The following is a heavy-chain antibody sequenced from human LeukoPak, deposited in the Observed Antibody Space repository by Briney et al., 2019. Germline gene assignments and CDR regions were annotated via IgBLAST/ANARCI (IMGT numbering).Heavy chain of an antibody. V-gene: IGHV4-39*02. J-gene: IGHJ4*02. Sequence: SETLSLTCTVSGGSISSSSYYWGWIRQPPGKGLEWIGSIYYSGSTYYNPSLKSRVTISIDTSKNHFSLRLSSVTAADTAVYYCARETTARGYFDYWGQGTLVTVSS. CDR2: IYYSGST. D-gene: IGHD4-17*01. CDR1: GGSISSSSYY. CDR3: ARETTARGYFDY.